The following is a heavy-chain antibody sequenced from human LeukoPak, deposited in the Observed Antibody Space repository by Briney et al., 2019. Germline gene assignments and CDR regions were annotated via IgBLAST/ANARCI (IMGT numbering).Heavy chain of an antibody. V-gene: IGHV3-23*01. Sequence: GGSLRLSCAAPGFTFSNAWMSWVRQTPGKGLEWVSAISGHGDITYYRDSVKGRFTISRDNSRNTLYLQMNSLRVDDTAIYYCAKDHLCNAFFPDYWGQGALVTVSS. CDR3: AKDHLCNAFFPDY. CDR1: GFTFSNAW. CDR2: ISGHGDIT. J-gene: IGHJ4*02. D-gene: IGHD2/OR15-2a*01.